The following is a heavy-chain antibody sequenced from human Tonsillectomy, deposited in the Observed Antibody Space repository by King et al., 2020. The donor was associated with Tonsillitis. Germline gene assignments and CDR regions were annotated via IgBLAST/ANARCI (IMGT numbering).Heavy chain of an antibody. CDR3: ARVSPQDYFDY. CDR1: GFTFSDYY. CDR2: ISSSSSYT. Sequence: VQLVESGGGLVKPGGSLRLSCAASGFTFSDYYMSWIRQAPGKGLEWVSYISSSSSYTNYADSVKGRFTISGDNAKNSLFLQMNSLRAEDTAVYYCARVSPQDYFDYWGQGTLVTVSS. J-gene: IGHJ4*02. V-gene: IGHV3-11*05.